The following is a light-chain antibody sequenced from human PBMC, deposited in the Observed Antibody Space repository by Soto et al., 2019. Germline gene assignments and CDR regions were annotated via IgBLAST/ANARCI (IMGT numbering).Light chain of an antibody. Sequence: QSVLTQPASVSGSPGQSITICCTGTSSDVGSYNLVSWYQQYPGKAPKFMIYEDTKRPSGVSNRFSGSKSGNTASLTISGIQPEDEADYYCCSYAGSSTLFGGGTKLTVL. J-gene: IGLJ2*01. CDR3: CSYAGSSTL. CDR2: EDT. CDR1: SSDVGSYNL. V-gene: IGLV2-23*01.